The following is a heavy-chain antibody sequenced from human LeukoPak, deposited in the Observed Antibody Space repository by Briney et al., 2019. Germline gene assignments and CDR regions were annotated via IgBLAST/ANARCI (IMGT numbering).Heavy chain of an antibody. Sequence: TGGSLSLSCAASGFTFSSYAMTWVRQAPGKGLEWVSAISGSGVSTYYADSVKGRFTISRDNSKNTLYLQMTSLSAEDTAVYYCARALDSSSSRYQAFEEWGQGTLVTVSS. CDR3: ARALDSSSSRYQAFEE. CDR1: GFTFSSYA. V-gene: IGHV3-23*01. J-gene: IGHJ4*02. CDR2: ISGSGVST. D-gene: IGHD2-2*01.